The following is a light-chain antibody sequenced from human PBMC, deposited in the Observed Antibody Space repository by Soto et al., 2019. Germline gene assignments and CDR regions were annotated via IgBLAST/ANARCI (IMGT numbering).Light chain of an antibody. CDR2: AAS. V-gene: IGKV3-20*01. J-gene: IGKJ5*01. CDR1: QSVTSSS. CDR3: HQYDSSPT. Sequence: EIVLMQSPVTLSLSPPERATLSCRASQSVTSSSLAWYQQKPGQAPRLLIYAASSRATGISDRFSGSGSGTAFTLTISRLEPGDFAVYYCHQYDSSPTFGQGTRLEIK.